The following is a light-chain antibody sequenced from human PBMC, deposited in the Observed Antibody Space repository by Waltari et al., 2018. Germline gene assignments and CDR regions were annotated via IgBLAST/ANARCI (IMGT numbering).Light chain of an antibody. Sequence: QSVLTQSASVSGSPGQSITISCTGPRGDVGAHNYVSWYQHHPGKAPQLIIYDVSTRPSGVSSRISASKSGTTASLTISGLQAEDEAHYYCNSYTSSTNVVFGGGTKLTVL. CDR2: DVS. J-gene: IGLJ2*01. CDR1: RGDVGAHNY. CDR3: NSYTSSTNVV. V-gene: IGLV2-14*03.